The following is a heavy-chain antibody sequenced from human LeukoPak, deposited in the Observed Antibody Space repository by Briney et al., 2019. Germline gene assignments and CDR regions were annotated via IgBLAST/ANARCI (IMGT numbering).Heavy chain of an antibody. D-gene: IGHD6-19*01. V-gene: IGHV3-23*01. CDR3: ARERGIAVAGYYYYYGMDV. CDR1: GFIFSSYA. J-gene: IGHJ6*02. CDR2: ISGSGGST. Sequence: GGSLRLSCAASGFIFSSYAMSWVRQAPGKGLEWVSAISGSGGSTYYADSVKGRFTISRDNSKNTLYLQMNSLRAEDTAVYYRARERGIAVAGYYYYYGMDVWGQGTTVTVSS.